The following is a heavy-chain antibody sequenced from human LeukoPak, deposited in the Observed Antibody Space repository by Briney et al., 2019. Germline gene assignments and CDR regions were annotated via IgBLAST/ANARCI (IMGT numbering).Heavy chain of an antibody. D-gene: IGHD6-19*01. CDR2: INWNSDSI. V-gene: IGHV3-9*01. CDR3: ARKDWSGWYPD. J-gene: IGHJ4*02. Sequence: HPGGSLRLSCAVSGFTFDDYAMHRVRQVPGKGLEWVSGINWNSDSIGYAGSVKGRFTTSRDNAKNSLYLQMNSLRAEDTAVYYCARKDWSGWYPDWGQGTLVTVSS. CDR1: GFTFDDYA.